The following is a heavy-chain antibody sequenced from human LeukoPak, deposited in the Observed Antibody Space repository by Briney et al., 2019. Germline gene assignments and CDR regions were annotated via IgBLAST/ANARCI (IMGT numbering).Heavy chain of an antibody. CDR3: ARETSQKGAHYMDV. CDR1: GGSISSSNYY. Sequence: SETLSLTCIVSGGSISSSNYYWGWIRQAPGKGLEWIGSIYYSGSTNYNPSLKSRTTISVDKSKNQFSLKLSSVTAADTAVYYCARETSQKGAHYMDVWGKGTTITISS. J-gene: IGHJ6*03. CDR2: IYYSGST. D-gene: IGHD3-16*01. V-gene: IGHV4-39*07.